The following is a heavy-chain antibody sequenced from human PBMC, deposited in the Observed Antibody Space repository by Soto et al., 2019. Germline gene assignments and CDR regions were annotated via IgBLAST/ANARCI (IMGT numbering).Heavy chain of an antibody. CDR3: ARDQAFDYSYYYMDV. J-gene: IGHJ6*03. CDR1: GFTFSSYG. CDR2: TWYDGSNK. D-gene: IGHD3-16*01. Sequence: QVQLVESGGGVVQPGRSLGLSCAASGFTFSSYGMHWVCQAPGKGLEWVAVTWYDGSNKYYADSVKGRFTISRDNSKTTLSLQMNSLRADDTAVYYCARDQAFDYSYYYMDVCLKGTTVTLSS. V-gene: IGHV3-33*01.